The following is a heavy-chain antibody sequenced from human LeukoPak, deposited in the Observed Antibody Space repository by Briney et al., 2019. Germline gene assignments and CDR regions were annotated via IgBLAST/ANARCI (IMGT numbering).Heavy chain of an antibody. D-gene: IGHD4-23*01. Sequence: ASVKVSCKASGGTFSSYAFSWVRQAPGQGLEWMGIINPSGGSTSYAQKFQGRVTMTRDMSTSTDYMELSSLRSEDTAVYYCARDNSVEDTAWWFDPWGQGTLVTVSS. V-gene: IGHV1-46*01. CDR1: GGTFSSYA. J-gene: IGHJ5*02. CDR3: ARDNSVEDTAWWFDP. CDR2: INPSGGST.